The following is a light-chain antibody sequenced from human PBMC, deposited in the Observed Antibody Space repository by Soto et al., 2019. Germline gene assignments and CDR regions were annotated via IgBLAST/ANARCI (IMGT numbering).Light chain of an antibody. CDR1: HTISSSY. CDR3: QQRSNWPLT. V-gene: IGKV3D-20*02. CDR2: DAS. J-gene: IGKJ4*01. Sequence: EIVLTQSPGTLSLSPGERATLSCRASHTISSSYLAWYQQKPGQAPRLLIHDASNRATGIPARFSGSGSSTDFTLTISSLEPEDFAVYFCQQRSNWPLTFGGGTKVEIK.